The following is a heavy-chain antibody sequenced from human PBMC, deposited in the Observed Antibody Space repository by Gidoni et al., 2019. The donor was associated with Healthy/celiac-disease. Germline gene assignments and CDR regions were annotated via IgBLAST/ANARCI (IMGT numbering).Heavy chain of an antibody. CDR2: IYYSGST. V-gene: IGHV4-59*01. D-gene: IGHD5-18*01. J-gene: IGHJ4*02. CDR1: GGSISSYY. CDR3: ARVTEEAMVYY. Sequence: QVQLQESGPGLVKPSETLSLTCTASGGSISSYYWSWIRQPPGKGLEWIGYIYYSGSTNYNPSLKSRVTISVDTSKNQFSLKLSSVTAADTAVYYCARVTEEAMVYYWGQGTLVTVSS.